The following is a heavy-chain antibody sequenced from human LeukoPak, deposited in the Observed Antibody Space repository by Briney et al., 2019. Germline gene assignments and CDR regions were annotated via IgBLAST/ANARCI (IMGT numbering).Heavy chain of an antibody. J-gene: IGHJ4*02. D-gene: IGHD3-16*02. Sequence: SETLSLTCTVSGGSISSYYWSWIRQPPGKGLEWIGYIYYSGSTNYNPSLKSRVTISVDTSKNQFSLKLSSVTAADTAVYYCARGKIDYVWGSYRPNHFDYWGQGTLVTVSS. CDR1: GGSISSYY. V-gene: IGHV4-59*12. CDR3: ARGKIDYVWGSYRPNHFDY. CDR2: IYYSGST.